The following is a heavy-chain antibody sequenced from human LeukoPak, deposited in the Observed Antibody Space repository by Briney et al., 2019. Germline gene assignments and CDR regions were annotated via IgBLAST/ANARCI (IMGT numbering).Heavy chain of an antibody. CDR3: ARGGGGYEYDYCYYGMDV. CDR2: IDPSDSYT. J-gene: IGHJ6*02. Sequence: GESLKISCKGSGYSFTSYWISWVRQMPGKGLEWMGRIDPSDSYTNYSPSFQGHVTISADKSISTAYLQWSSLKASDTAMYYCARGGGGYEYDYCYYGMDVWGQGTTVTVPS. V-gene: IGHV5-10-1*01. CDR1: GYSFTSYW. D-gene: IGHD5-12*01.